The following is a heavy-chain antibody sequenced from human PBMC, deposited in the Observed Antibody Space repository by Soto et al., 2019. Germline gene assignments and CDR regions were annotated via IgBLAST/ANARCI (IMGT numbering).Heavy chain of an antibody. CDR1: GFTFSSYS. CDR2: ISSSSSYI. J-gene: IGHJ4*02. D-gene: IGHD2-2*02. V-gene: IGHV3-21*01. Sequence: PGGSLRLSCAASGFTFSSYSMNWVRQAPGKGLEWVSSISSSSSYIYYADSVKGRFTISRDNAKNSLYLQMNSLRAEDTAVYYCARDPNTSGYFDYWGQGTLVTVS. CDR3: ARDPNTSGYFDY.